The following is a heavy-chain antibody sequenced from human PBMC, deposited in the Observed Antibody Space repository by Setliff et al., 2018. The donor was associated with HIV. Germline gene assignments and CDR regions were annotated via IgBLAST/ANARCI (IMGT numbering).Heavy chain of an antibody. CDR2: ISGSGGST. J-gene: IGHJ4*02. Sequence: GGSLRLSCAASGFTFSSYAMSWVRQAPGKGLEWVSAISGSGGSTYYADSVEGRFTISRDNAQYSLYPQMNSLRAEDTAMYYCVRGLGSPTYYFDYWGQGTLVTVSS. CDR3: VRGLGSPTYYFDY. V-gene: IGHV3-23*01. D-gene: IGHD3-9*01. CDR1: GFTFSSYA.